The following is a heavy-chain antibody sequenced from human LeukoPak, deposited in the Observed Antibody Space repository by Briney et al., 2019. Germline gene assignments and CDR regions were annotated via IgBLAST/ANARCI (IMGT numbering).Heavy chain of an antibody. D-gene: IGHD3-22*01. CDR2: INHSGST. CDR1: GGSFSGYY. V-gene: IGHV4-34*01. Sequence: SETLSLTCAVYGGSFSGYYWSWIRQPPGKGLEWIGEINHSGSTNYNPSLKSRVTISVDTSKNHFSLMLSSVTAADTALYFCARHRDYYDTWGHGTLVTVSS. CDR3: ARHRDYYDT. J-gene: IGHJ4*01.